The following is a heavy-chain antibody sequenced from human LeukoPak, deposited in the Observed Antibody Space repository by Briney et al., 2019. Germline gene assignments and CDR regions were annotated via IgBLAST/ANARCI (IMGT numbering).Heavy chain of an antibody. J-gene: IGHJ1*01. Sequence: ASVKVSCKASGYTFTSYGISWVRQAPGQGLEWMGWISAYSGNTNYAQKLQGRVTVTTDTSTSTAYMELRSLRSDDTAVYYCARDPKQWLVRESYFQHWGQGTLVTVSS. V-gene: IGHV1-18*01. CDR3: ARDPKQWLVRESYFQH. CDR1: GYTFTSYG. D-gene: IGHD6-19*01. CDR2: ISAYSGNT.